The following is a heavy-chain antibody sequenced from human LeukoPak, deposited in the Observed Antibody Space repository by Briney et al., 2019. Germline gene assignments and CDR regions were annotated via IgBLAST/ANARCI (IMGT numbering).Heavy chain of an antibody. J-gene: IGHJ4*02. CDR3: AGRDTAMGIDY. CDR1: GGSFSGYY. V-gene: IGHV4-34*01. Sequence: SETLSLTCAVYGGSFSGYYWSWIRQPPGKRLEWIGEINHSGSTNYNPSLKSRVTISVDTSKNQFSLKLSSVTAADTAVYYCAGRDTAMGIDYWGQGTLVTVSS. D-gene: IGHD5-18*01. CDR2: INHSGST.